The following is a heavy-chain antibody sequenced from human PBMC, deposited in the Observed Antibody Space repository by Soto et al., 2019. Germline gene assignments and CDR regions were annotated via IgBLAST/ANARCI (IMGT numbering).Heavy chain of an antibody. J-gene: IGHJ5*02. Sequence: SETLSLTCTVSGGSISSSSYYWGWIRQPPGKGLEWIGSIYYSGSTYYNPSLKSRVTISVDTSKNQFSLKLSSVTAADTAVYYCARPQEGYCSSTSFYAVWFDPWGQGTLVTVSS. V-gene: IGHV4-39*01. D-gene: IGHD2-2*01. CDR3: ARPQEGYCSSTSFYAVWFDP. CDR2: IYYSGST. CDR1: GGSISSSSYY.